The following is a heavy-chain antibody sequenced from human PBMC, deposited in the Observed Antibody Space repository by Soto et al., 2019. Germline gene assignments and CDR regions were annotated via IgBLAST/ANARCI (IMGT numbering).Heavy chain of an antibody. Sequence: SATLSLTGAVYGGSFSGYYWTWIRQSPGEGLEWIGEINGRGNTNQNPSLNSRVNILVDTSKNQFSLKLKSVTAADMAVYYCALGLSQGDAADNSCLASWGHGPHVTVSS. J-gene: IGHJ5*01. CDR1: GGSFSGYY. CDR2: INGRGNT. CDR3: ALGLSQGDAADNSCLAS. V-gene: IGHV4-34*01. D-gene: IGHD1-1*01.